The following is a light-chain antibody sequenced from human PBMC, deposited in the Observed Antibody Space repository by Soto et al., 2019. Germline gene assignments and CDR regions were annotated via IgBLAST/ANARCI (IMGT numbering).Light chain of an antibody. V-gene: IGKV1-39*01. CDR1: QSISSY. CDR3: QQRYSTPIT. Sequence: DIQMTQSPSSLSASVGDRVTITCRASQSISSYLNWYQQKPGKAPKLLIYAASSLQSGVPSRFSGSVSGTDFTLTISSLQPEEFATYYGQQRYSTPITFGQGTRLEIK. J-gene: IGKJ5*01. CDR2: AAS.